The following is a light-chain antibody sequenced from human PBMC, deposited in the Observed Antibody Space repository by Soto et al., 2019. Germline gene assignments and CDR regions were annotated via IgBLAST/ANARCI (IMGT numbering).Light chain of an antibody. CDR3: QKYNSWPLT. CDR1: QSVGSD. Sequence: ELVMTQSPATLSVSPGERATLSCRASQSVGSDLAWYQQKPGQAPRLVIYDIFTRATALPTRISGSWSGTEFTLPLSRLQSEDFAFYYCQKYNSWPLTFGGGTKVEIK. CDR2: DIF. J-gene: IGKJ4*01. V-gene: IGKV3D-15*01.